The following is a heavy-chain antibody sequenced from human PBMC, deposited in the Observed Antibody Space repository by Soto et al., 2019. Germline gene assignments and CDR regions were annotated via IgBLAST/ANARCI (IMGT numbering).Heavy chain of an antibody. CDR3: ARHATRVATIFFDY. J-gene: IGHJ4*02. CDR1: GGSISRYY. Sequence: PSETLSLTCTVAGGSISRYYWSWIRQSPGKGLEWIGYIYYSGSTNYNPSLKSRVTISVDTSKNQFSLKLSSVTAADTAVYYCARHATRVATIFFDYWGQGTLVTVSS. V-gene: IGHV4-59*08. D-gene: IGHD5-12*01. CDR2: IYYSGST.